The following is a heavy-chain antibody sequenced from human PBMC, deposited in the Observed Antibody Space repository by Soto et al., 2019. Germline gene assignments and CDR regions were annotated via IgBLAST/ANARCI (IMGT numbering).Heavy chain of an antibody. D-gene: IGHD6-19*01. CDR1: GFTFSNAW. J-gene: IGHJ4*02. CDR3: TTEEGYSSGWYKRNFDY. CDR2: IKSKTDGGTT. Sequence: EVQLVESGGGLVKPGGSLRLSCAASGFTFSNAWMSWVRQAPGKRLEWVGRIKSKTDGGTTDYAAPVKGRFTISRDDSKNTLYLQMNSLKTEDTAVYYCTTEEGYSSGWYKRNFDYWGQGTLVTVSS. V-gene: IGHV3-15*01.